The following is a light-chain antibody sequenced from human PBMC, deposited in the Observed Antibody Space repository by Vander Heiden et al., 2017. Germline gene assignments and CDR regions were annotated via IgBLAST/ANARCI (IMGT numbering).Light chain of an antibody. CDR3: QSADSSGTYEV. J-gene: IGLJ3*02. CDR1: ALPKQY. V-gene: IGLV3-25*03. Sequence: SYELTQPPPVPAPPGQTARITCSGDALPKQYAFWYQQKPGQAPVLVIYKDSERPSGIPERFSGSSSGTTVTLTISGVQAEDEADYYCQSADSSGTYEVFGGGTKLTVL. CDR2: KDS.